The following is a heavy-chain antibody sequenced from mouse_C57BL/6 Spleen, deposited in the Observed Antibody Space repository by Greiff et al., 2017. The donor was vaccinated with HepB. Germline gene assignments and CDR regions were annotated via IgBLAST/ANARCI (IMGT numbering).Heavy chain of an antibody. Sequence: VKLVESGAELMKPGASVKLSCKATGYTFTGYWIEWVKQRPGHGLEWIGEILPGSGSTNYNEKFKGKATFTADTSSNTAYMQLSSLTTEDSAIYYCASPTTVVATKDFDVWGTGTTVTVSS. D-gene: IGHD1-1*01. CDR1: GYTFTGYW. CDR2: ILPGSGST. CDR3: ASPTTVVATKDFDV. V-gene: IGHV1-9*01. J-gene: IGHJ1*03.